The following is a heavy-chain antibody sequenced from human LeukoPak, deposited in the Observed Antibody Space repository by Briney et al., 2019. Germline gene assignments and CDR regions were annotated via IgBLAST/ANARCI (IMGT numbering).Heavy chain of an antibody. CDR2: IRSKASNYAT. CDR1: GFTFSAST. CDR3: TTSTLYFDAFDI. J-gene: IGHJ3*02. D-gene: IGHD2/OR15-2a*01. V-gene: IGHV3-73*01. Sequence: GGSLRLSCAASGFTFSASTIRWVRQASGKGLEWVGRIRSKASNYATAYAASVKGRFTISRDDSKNTAYLQMNSLKTEDTAVYYCTTSTLYFDAFDIWGQGTMVTVSS.